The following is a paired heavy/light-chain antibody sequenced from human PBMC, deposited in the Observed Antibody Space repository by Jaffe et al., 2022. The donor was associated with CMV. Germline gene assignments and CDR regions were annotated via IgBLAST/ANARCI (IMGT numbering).Heavy chain of an antibody. D-gene: IGHD3-22*01. CDR3: ARAGVHYSDRSSYYDPSQIDY. J-gene: IGHJ4*02. CDR1: GGSINSGNYY. V-gene: IGHV4-31*03. Sequence: QVQLQESGPGLVKPSETLSLTCSVSGGSINSGNYYWSWIRQHPGKGLEWIGYIHYSGSTYYNPSLKSRVTISADTSKNQFSLKLSSLTAADTAVYYCARAGVHYSDRSSYYDPSQIDYWGQGTLVTVSS. CDR2: IHYSGST.
Light chain of an antibody. J-gene: IGLJ2*01. CDR3: MIWHMGVV. CDR2: YKSDSHK. V-gene: IGLV5-45*03. CDR1: SGINVGPYS. Sequence: QAVLTQPSSLSASPGASASLTCTLDSGINVGPYSIYWYQQKPGSPPQYLLRYKSDSHKQQGSGVPSRFSGSKDASANAGILLISGLQSEDEADYYCMIWHMGVVFGGGTKLTVL.